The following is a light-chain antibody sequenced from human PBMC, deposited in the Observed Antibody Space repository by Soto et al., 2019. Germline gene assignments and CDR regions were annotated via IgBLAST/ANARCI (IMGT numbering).Light chain of an antibody. Sequence: QAVVTQPPSASGTPGQRVTISSSGSSSNIGRNTVNWYQQLPGTAPKLLIYTNNQRPSGVPDRFSGSKSGTSASLAISGLQSEDEADYYCAAWDDSLNGAVFGGGTQLTVL. V-gene: IGLV1-44*01. CDR1: SSNIGRNT. J-gene: IGLJ7*01. CDR2: TNN. CDR3: AAWDDSLNGAV.